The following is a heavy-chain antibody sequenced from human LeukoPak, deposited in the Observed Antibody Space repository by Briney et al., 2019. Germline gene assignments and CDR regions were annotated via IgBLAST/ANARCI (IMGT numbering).Heavy chain of an antibody. CDR3: ASSGSSGYYDAFDI. D-gene: IGHD3-22*01. CDR1: GFTFSSYE. CDR2: ISSSSSTI. V-gene: IGHV3-48*03. Sequence: GGSLRLSCAASGFTFSSYEMNWVSQAPGKGLEWVSYISSSSSTIYYADSVKGRFTISRDNARNSLYLQMNSLRADDTAVYYCASSGSSGYYDAFDIWGQGTMVTVSS. J-gene: IGHJ3*02.